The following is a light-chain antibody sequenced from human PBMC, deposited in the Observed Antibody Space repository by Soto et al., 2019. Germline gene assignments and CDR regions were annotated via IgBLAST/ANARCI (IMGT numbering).Light chain of an antibody. CDR3: QQYINYFRT. CDR1: QSIGVW. V-gene: IGKV1-5*03. J-gene: IGKJ1*01. Sequence: DIQMTQSPSTLSASVGDRVTITCRASQSIGVWLAWYQQKPGTAPKLLIYKTSTLDSGVPLRFSGSGSGTEFTLTISSLQPDDFATHYCQQYINYFRTFGQGTKVDIK. CDR2: KTS.